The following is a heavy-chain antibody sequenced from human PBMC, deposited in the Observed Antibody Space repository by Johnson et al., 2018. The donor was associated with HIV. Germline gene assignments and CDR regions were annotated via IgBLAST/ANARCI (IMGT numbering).Heavy chain of an antibody. J-gene: IGHJ3*02. Sequence: QVQQVESGGGLVQPGRSLRLSCAASGFKFSDFAMHWVRQIPGKGLEWVAVMSYDGREKYYTDSVKGRFTISRDNSKNTLYLEMNSPRSEDTAVYFCARDLVSHWLNDAFAIWGQGTTVIVSS. V-gene: IGHV3-30*04. CDR1: GFKFSDFA. CDR2: MSYDGREK. CDR3: ARDLVSHWLNDAFAI. D-gene: IGHD3-9*01.